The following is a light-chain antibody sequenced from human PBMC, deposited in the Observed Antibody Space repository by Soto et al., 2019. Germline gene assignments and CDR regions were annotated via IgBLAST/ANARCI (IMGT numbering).Light chain of an antibody. CDR3: QQYDNSPYS. CDR2: GAS. Sequence: EIVLTQSPGTLSLSPGERATLSCRASQSVSFSYVAWYQQKPGQAPRLLIYGASSRATGIPDRFSGSGSGTDFTLTINRLEPEDFEVYYCQQYDNSPYSFGQGTKVDIK. J-gene: IGKJ2*03. CDR1: QSVSFSY. V-gene: IGKV3-20*01.